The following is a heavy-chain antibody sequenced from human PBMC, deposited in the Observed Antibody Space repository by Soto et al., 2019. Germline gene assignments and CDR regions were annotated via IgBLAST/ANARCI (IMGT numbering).Heavy chain of an antibody. V-gene: IGHV4-31*03. Sequence: QVQLQESGPGLVKPSQTLSLTCTVSGGSISSGGYYWSWIRQHPGKGLEWIGYIYYSGSTYYNPYLKGRVTISVDTFKNHFAQKLSSVTAADTAVYYWARWPQLEPRFDYWGQGTLVTVSS. CDR3: ARWPQLEPRFDY. J-gene: IGHJ4*02. D-gene: IGHD1-1*01. CDR2: IYYSGST. CDR1: GGSISSGGYY.